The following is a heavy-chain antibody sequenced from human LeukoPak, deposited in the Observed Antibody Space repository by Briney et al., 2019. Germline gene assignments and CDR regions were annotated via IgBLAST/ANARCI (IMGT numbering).Heavy chain of an antibody. Sequence: PGGSLKLSCAASGFTFSNYAMSWVRQAPGKGLEWVSGISGSGGSTYYADSVKGRFTISRDNSKNTLYLQMNSLRAEDTAVYYCAKSYDFWSGYSTNWGQGTLVTVSS. V-gene: IGHV3-23*01. CDR3: AKSYDFWSGYSTN. CDR2: ISGSGGST. D-gene: IGHD3-3*01. J-gene: IGHJ4*02. CDR1: GFTFSNYA.